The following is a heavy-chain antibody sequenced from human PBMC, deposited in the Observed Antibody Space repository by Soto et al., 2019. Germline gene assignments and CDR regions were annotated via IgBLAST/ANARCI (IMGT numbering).Heavy chain of an antibody. CDR3: AKDLTYYDFWSGYGNI. D-gene: IGHD3-3*01. J-gene: IGHJ4*02. CDR1: GFTFSSYA. Sequence: EVQLLESVGGLVQPGGSLRLSCAASGFTFSSYAMSWVRQAPGKGLEWVSAISGSGGSTYYADSVKGRFTISRDNSKNTLYLQMNSLRAEDTAVYYCAKDLTYYDFWSGYGNIWGQGTLVTVSS. V-gene: IGHV3-23*01. CDR2: ISGSGGST.